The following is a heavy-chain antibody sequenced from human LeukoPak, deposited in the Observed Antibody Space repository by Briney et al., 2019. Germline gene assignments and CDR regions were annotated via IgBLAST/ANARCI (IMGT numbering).Heavy chain of an antibody. Sequence: ASVKVSCKASGYTFTSYGISWVRQAPGQGLKWMGWISAYNGNTNYAQKLQGRVTMTTDTSTSTAYMELRSLRSDDTAVYYCARDCSSTSCYSWHYYYYGMDVWGQGTTVTVSS. CDR2: ISAYNGNT. V-gene: IGHV1-18*01. CDR1: GYTFTSYG. D-gene: IGHD2-2*01. CDR3: ARDCSSTSCYSWHYYYYGMDV. J-gene: IGHJ6*02.